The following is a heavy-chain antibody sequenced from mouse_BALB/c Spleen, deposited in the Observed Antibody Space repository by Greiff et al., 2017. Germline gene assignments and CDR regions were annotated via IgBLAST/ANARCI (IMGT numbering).Heavy chain of an antibody. Sequence: EVMLVESGGGLVKPGGSLKLSCAASGFTFSDYYMYWVRPTPEKRLEWVATISDGGSYTYYPDSVKGRFTISRDNAKNNLYLQMSSLKSEDTAMYYCARERDYDDLGAMDYWGQGTSVTVSS. CDR1: GFTFSDYY. CDR3: ARERDYDDLGAMDY. V-gene: IGHV5-4*02. CDR2: ISDGGSYT. D-gene: IGHD2-4*01. J-gene: IGHJ4*01.